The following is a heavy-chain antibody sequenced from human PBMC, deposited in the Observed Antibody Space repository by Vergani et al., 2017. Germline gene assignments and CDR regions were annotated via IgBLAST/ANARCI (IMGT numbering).Heavy chain of an antibody. J-gene: IGHJ4*02. Sequence: QVQLVQSGAEVKKPGSSVKVSCKASGGTFSSYTISWVRQVPGQGLEWMGRIIPILGIANYAQKFQGRVTITADKSTSTAYMELSSLRSEDTAVYYCARDHYDSSGYYYWGQGTLVTVSS. D-gene: IGHD3-22*01. CDR1: GGTFSSYT. CDR2: IIPILGIA. CDR3: ARDHYDSSGYYY. V-gene: IGHV1-69*08.